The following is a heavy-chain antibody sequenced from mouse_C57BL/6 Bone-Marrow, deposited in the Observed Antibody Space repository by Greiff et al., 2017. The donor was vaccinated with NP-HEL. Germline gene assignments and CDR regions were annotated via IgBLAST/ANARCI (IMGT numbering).Heavy chain of an antibody. V-gene: IGHV5-12*01. Sequence: EVKLVESGGGLVQPGGSLKLSCAASGFTFSDYYMYWVRQTPEKRLEWVAYISNGGGSTYYPDTVKGRFTFSRDTAKNTLYLQMSRLKSEDTAIYYCARPLRGWFAYWGQGTLVTVSA. CDR3: ARPLRGWFAY. J-gene: IGHJ3*01. CDR2: ISNGGGST. CDR1: GFTFSDYY. D-gene: IGHD1-1*01.